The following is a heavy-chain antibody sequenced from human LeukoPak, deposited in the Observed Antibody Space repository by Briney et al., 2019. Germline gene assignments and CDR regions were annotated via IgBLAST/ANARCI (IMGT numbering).Heavy chain of an antibody. D-gene: IGHD2-15*01. CDR3: AKDRVCSGGSCYFDY. Sequence: GGSLRLSCAASRFTFCSYAMSWLRQAPGKGLEWVSGISGSGDTTFYAVSVKGRFTISRDNSKNTLYLQMNSLRAEDTAVYYCAKDRVCSGGSCYFDYWGQGTLVTVSS. CDR1: RFTFCSYA. CDR2: ISGSGDTT. J-gene: IGHJ4*02. V-gene: IGHV3-23*01.